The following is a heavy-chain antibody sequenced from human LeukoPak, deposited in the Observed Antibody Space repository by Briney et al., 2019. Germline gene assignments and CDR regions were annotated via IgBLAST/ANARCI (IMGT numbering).Heavy chain of an antibody. CDR1: GFTFSDYS. CDR2: ISSSSSAI. J-gene: IGHJ4*02. Sequence: GGTLRLSCVASGFTFSDYSMNWARQAPGKGLEWVSHISSSSSAISYADSAKGRFTISRDNAKKSLFLQMDSLRADDTAVYYCASRVGALDYWGQGTLVTVSS. D-gene: IGHD1-26*01. CDR3: ASRVGALDY. V-gene: IGHV3-48*01.